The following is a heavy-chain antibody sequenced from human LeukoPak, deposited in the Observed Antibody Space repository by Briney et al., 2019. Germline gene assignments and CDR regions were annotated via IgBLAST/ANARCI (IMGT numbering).Heavy chain of an antibody. CDR3: ARGRVNSADFDY. J-gene: IGHJ4*02. V-gene: IGHV3-21*01. Sequence: GGSLRLSCAASDFSFITYAMSWVRQAPGKGLEWVSSISSSSSYIYYADSVKGRFTISRDNAKNSLYLQMNSLRAEDTAVYYCARGRVNSADFDYWGQGTLVTVSS. CDR2: ISSSSSYI. CDR1: DFSFITYA. D-gene: IGHD1-1*01.